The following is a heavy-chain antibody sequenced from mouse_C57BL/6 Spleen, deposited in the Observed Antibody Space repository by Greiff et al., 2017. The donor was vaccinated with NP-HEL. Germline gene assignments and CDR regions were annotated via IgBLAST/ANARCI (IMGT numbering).Heavy chain of an antibody. CDR3: ARHYDYPYYFDY. Sequence: VQGVESGAELVRPGTSVKVSCKASGYAFTNYLIEWVIQRPGQGLEWIGVINPGTGGTNYNEKFKGKATLTADKSSSTAYMQLSSLTSEDSAVYFCARHYDYPYYFDYWGQGTTLTVSS. D-gene: IGHD2-4*01. CDR1: GYAFTNYL. V-gene: IGHV1-54*01. CDR2: INPGTGGT. J-gene: IGHJ2*01.